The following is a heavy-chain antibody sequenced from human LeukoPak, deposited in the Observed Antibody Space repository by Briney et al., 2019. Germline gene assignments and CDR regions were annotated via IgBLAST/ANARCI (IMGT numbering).Heavy chain of an antibody. CDR1: GFTVSSNY. CDR2: IYSGGST. D-gene: IGHD2-2*01. Sequence: GGSLRLSCAASGFTVSSNYMSWVRQAPGKGLEWVSVIYSGGSTYYADSVRGRFTISRDNSKNTLYLQMNSLGAEDTAVYYCARLLSSSNWFGPWGQGTLVTVSS. CDR3: ARLLSSSNWFGP. J-gene: IGHJ5*02. V-gene: IGHV3-53*01.